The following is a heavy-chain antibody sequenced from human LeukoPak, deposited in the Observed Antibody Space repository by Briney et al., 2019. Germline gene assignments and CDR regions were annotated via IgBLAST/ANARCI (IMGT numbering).Heavy chain of an antibody. CDR2: IKQDGSEK. V-gene: IGHV3-7*01. CDR1: GFTFSSYW. D-gene: IGHD6-13*01. Sequence: GGSLRLSCAASGFTFSSYWMSWVRQAPGKGLEWVANIKQDGSEKYYVDSVRGRFTISKDNSKNSLYLQMNSLRAEDTAVYYCASITWYSTSWYFDSWGQGTLVTVSS. J-gene: IGHJ4*02. CDR3: ASITWYSTSWYFDS.